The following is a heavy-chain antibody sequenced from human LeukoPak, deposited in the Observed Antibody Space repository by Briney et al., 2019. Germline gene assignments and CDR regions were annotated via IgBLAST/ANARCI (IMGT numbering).Heavy chain of an antibody. Sequence: ASVKVSCKASGYTFTSYGISWVRQAPGQGLEWMGWISAYNGNTNYAQKLQGRVTMTTDTSTSTAYTELRSLRSDDTAVYYCARDPGFDVVVPAAMNYYYYYGMDVWGKGTTATVSS. CDR3: ARDPGFDVVVPAAMNYYYYYGMDV. J-gene: IGHJ6*04. CDR2: ISAYNGNT. CDR1: GYTFTSYG. D-gene: IGHD2-2*01. V-gene: IGHV1-18*04.